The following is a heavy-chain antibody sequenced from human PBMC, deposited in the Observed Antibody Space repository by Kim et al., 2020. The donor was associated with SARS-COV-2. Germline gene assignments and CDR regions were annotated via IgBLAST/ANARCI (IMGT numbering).Heavy chain of an antibody. D-gene: IGHD4-17*01. CDR3: ARATTVVTPGWYFDY. V-gene: IGHV4-59*08. Sequence: SETLSLTCTVSGGSISSYYWSWIRQPPGKGLEWIGYIYYSGSTNYNPSLKSRVTISVDTSKNQFSLKLSSVTAADTAVYYCARATTVVTPGWYFDYWGQGTLGTVSS. CDR1: GGSISSYY. J-gene: IGHJ4*02. CDR2: IYYSGST.